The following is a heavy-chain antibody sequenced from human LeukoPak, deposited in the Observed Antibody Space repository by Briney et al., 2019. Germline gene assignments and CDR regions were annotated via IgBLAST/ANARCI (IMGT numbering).Heavy chain of an antibody. V-gene: IGHV3-7*01. CDR1: GFTFTSYW. CDR2: VGKDGVVK. Sequence: GGSLRLSCGASGFTFTSYWMCWVRQAPGKELEWVANVGKDGVVKNYVDSVKGRFTISRDNAKNSLYLQMNSLRAEDTAVYYCVRDRDFYAIDYWGQGTLVTVSS. CDR3: VRDRDFYAIDY. D-gene: IGHD2/OR15-2a*01. J-gene: IGHJ4*02.